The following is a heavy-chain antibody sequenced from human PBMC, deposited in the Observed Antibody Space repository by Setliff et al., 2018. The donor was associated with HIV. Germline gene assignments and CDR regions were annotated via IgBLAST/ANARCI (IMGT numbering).Heavy chain of an antibody. V-gene: IGHV4-39*01. CDR3: ARRNVVVPASLDY. CDR1: GGYISSSSYY. Sequence: SETLSLTCTVSGGYISSSSYYWIWVRQPPGEGLEWIGNIYYSGSTYYNPSLKSRTTISVDTSQNQFSLNLSSVTAADTAVYYCARRNVVVPASLDYWGQGTLVTVSS. J-gene: IGHJ4*02. D-gene: IGHD2-2*01. CDR2: IYYSGST.